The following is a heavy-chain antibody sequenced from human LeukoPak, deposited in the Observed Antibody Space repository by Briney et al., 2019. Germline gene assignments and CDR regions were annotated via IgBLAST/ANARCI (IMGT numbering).Heavy chain of an antibody. D-gene: IGHD6-6*01. CDR3: ARWAARYDAFDI. J-gene: IGHJ3*02. CDR1: GGSISSGDYY. CDR2: IYYSGST. V-gene: IGHV4-30-4*01. Sequence: PSQTLSLTCTVSGGSISSGDYYWSWIRQPPGKGLEWIGHIYYSGSTYYNPSLKSRVTISVDTSKNQFSLKLSSVTAADTAVYYCARWAARYDAFDIWGQGTMVTVSS.